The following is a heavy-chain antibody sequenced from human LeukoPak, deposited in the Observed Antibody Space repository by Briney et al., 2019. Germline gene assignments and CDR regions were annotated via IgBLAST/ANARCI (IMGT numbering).Heavy chain of an antibody. CDR2: ISGSGGST. D-gene: IGHD3-3*01. CDR1: GFTFSSYA. Sequence: GGSLRLSCAASGFTFSSYAISWVRQAPGKGLEWVSSISGSGGSTYYADSVKGRFTISRDNSKNTLYLQMNSLRAEDTAVYYCANSITIFGVVIPYSFDYWGQGTLVTVSS. CDR3: ANSITIFGVVIPYSFDY. V-gene: IGHV3-23*01. J-gene: IGHJ4*02.